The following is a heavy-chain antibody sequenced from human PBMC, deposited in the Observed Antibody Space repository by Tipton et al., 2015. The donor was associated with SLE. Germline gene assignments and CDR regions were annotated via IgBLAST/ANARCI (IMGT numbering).Heavy chain of an antibody. D-gene: IGHD6-6*01. V-gene: IGHV4-4*08. CDR3: AREAQYDSSAPFFDS. Sequence: TLSLTCTVSGDSITSYYWSWIRQPPGKGLEWIGYIHSSGSTKYNPSLQSRVTMSVDTAKNQFSLKLSSVTAADTAVFYCAREAQYDSSAPFFDSWGQGTLVTVSS. CDR1: GDSITSYY. CDR2: IHSSGST. J-gene: IGHJ4*02.